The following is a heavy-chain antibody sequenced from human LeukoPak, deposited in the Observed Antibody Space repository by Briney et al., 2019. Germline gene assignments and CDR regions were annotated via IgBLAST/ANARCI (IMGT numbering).Heavy chain of an antibody. J-gene: IGHJ5*02. D-gene: IGHD6-19*01. CDR1: GYTFTSHG. CDR2: ISAYNGNT. Sequence: ASVKVSCKASGYTFTSHGISWVRQARGQGLEWMGWISAYNGNTNYAQKLQGRATMTTDTSTSTAYMELRSLRSDDTAVYYCARDSSSAEAGTLWFDPWGQGTLVTVSS. V-gene: IGHV1-18*01. CDR3: ARDSSSAEAGTLWFDP.